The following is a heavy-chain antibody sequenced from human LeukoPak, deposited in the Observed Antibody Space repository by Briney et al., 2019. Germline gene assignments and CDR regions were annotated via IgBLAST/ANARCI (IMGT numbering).Heavy chain of an antibody. CDR1: GFTFSSYA. V-gene: IGHV3-30*04. CDR2: ISYDGTYE. J-gene: IGHJ4*02. CDR3: AKDGSGTESPI. Sequence: GGSLRLSCAVSGFTFSSYAMYWVRQAPGKGLEWVALISYDGTYENYADSAKGRFTISRDDSKNTLYLQMNSLRAEDTAVYYCAKDGSGTESPIWGQGTLVTVSS. D-gene: IGHD3-3*01.